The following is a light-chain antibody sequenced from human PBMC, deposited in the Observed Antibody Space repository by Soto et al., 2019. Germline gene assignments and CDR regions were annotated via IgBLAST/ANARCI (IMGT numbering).Light chain of an antibody. J-gene: IGKJ1*01. Sequence: DIQMTQSPSSLSASVGDRVTITCRASQSISSYLNWYQQKPGKAPKLLIYAASSLQSGVPSRFSGSGSVTDLTITISSLQPEDFATNYCQQSSSTPPWTFGQGTKVEIK. CDR2: AAS. CDR3: QQSSSTPPWT. V-gene: IGKV1-39*01. CDR1: QSISSY.